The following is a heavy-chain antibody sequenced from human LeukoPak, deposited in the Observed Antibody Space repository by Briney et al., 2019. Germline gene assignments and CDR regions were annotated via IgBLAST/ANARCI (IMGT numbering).Heavy chain of an antibody. V-gene: IGHV3-9*03. D-gene: IGHD6-13*01. CDR2: ISWNSGST. Sequence: GGSLRLSCAASGFTFDDYAMHWVRQAPGKGLEWVSGISWNSGSTGYADSVKGRFTISRDNAKNSLYLQMNSLRAEDMALYYCAKDSSSWLEYYFDYWGQGTLVTVSS. CDR3: AKDSSSWLEYYFDY. CDR1: GFTFDDYA. J-gene: IGHJ4*02.